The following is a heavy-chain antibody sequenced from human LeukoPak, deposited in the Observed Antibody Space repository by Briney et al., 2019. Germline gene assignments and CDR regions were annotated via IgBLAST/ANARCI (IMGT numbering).Heavy chain of an antibody. Sequence: SQTLSLTCTASGGSISSGSYYWRWLRQPAGKGLEWIGRIYTSGSTNYNPSLKSRVTISVDTSKNQFSLKLSSVTAADTAVYYCARETFEYSSSGFDYWGQGTLVTVSS. CDR1: GGSISSGSYY. V-gene: IGHV4-61*02. CDR2: IYTSGST. D-gene: IGHD6-6*01. J-gene: IGHJ4*02. CDR3: ARETFEYSSSGFDY.